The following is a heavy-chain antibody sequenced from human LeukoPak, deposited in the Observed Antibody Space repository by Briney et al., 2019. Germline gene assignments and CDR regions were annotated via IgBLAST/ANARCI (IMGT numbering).Heavy chain of an antibody. CDR1: GYTFTSYY. D-gene: IGHD3-22*01. J-gene: IGHJ4*02. CDR2: INPSGGST. Sequence: ASVKVSCKASGYTFTSYYMHWVRQAPGQGLEWMGIINPSGGSTSYAQKFQGRVTMTRDTSTSTVYMELSSLRSEDTAVYYCARDRYYYDSSDPIGGYFDYWGQGTLVTVSS. CDR3: ARDRYYYDSSDPIGGYFDY. V-gene: IGHV1-46*01.